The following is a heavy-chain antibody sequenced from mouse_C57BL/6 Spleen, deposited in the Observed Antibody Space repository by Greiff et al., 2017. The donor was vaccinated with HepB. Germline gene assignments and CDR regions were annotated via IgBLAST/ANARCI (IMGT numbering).Heavy chain of an antibody. V-gene: IGHV1-69*01. D-gene: IGHD2-3*01. J-gene: IGHJ2*01. CDR3: ARWLLPYYFDY. Sequence: QVQLQQSGAELVMPGASVKLSCKASGYTFTSYWMHWVKQRPGQGLEWIGEIDPSDSYTNYNQKFKGKSTLTVDKSSSTAYMQLSSLTSEDSAVYYCARWLLPYYFDYWGQGTTLTVSS. CDR1: GYTFTSYW. CDR2: IDPSDSYT.